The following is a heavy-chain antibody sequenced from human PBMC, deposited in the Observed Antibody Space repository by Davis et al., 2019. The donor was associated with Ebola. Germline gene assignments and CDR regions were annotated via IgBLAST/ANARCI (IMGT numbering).Heavy chain of an antibody. CDR1: GFTFSGYS. Sequence: PGGSLRLSCAASGFTFSGYSMNWVRQAPGKGLEWVAVISYDGSNKYYADSVKGRFTISRDNSKNTLYLQMNSLRAEDTAVYYCANDDYIWGKSDYWGQGTLVTVSS. J-gene: IGHJ4*02. CDR3: ANDDYIWGKSDY. D-gene: IGHD3-16*01. CDR2: ISYDGSNK. V-gene: IGHV3-30*18.